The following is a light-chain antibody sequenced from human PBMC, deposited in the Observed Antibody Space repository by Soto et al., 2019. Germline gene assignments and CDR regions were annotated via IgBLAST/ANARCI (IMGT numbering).Light chain of an antibody. CDR3: QQYGRSPLT. V-gene: IGKV3-20*01. CDR1: QSVSSSY. CDR2: GAS. Sequence: EIVLTQSPGTLSLSPGERVILSCRASQSVSSSYLGWYQQRPGQAPRLLIYGASSRATGIPDRFSGSGSGTDFTLTISRLEPEDFAVYYCQQYGRSPLTFGGGTKVEI. J-gene: IGKJ4*01.